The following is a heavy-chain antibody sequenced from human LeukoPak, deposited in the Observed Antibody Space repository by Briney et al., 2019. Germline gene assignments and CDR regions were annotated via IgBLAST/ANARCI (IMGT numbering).Heavy chain of an antibody. Sequence: EASVKVSCKASGYTFTSYDINWVRQAPGQGLEWMGGIIPIFGTANYAQKFQGRVTITADESTSTAYMELSSLRSEDTAVYYCASRLDYYDSSGRHFDYWGQGTLVTVSS. J-gene: IGHJ4*02. D-gene: IGHD3-22*01. CDR2: IIPIFGTA. CDR1: GYTFTSYD. V-gene: IGHV1-69*13. CDR3: ASRLDYYDSSGRHFDY.